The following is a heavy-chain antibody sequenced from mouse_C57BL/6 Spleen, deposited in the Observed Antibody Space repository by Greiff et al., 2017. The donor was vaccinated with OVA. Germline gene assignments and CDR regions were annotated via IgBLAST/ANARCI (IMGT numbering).Heavy chain of an antibody. CDR1: GYTFTDYE. CDR3: TRSGYAMDY. CDR2: IDPETGGT. J-gene: IGHJ4*01. Sequence: VQLVESGAELVRPGASVTLSCKASGYTFTDYEMHWVKQTPVHGLEWIGAIDPETGGTAYNQKFKGKAILTADKSSSTAYMELRSLTSEDSAVYYCTRSGYAMDYWGQGTSVTVSS. V-gene: IGHV1-15*01.